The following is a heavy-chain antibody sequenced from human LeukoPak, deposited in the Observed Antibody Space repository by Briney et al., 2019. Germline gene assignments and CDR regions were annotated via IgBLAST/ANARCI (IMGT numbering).Heavy chain of an antibody. V-gene: IGHV4-59*08. D-gene: IGHD2-15*01. Sequence: XYYSGSTNYNPSLKSRVTISVDTSKNQFSLKLSSVTAADTAVYYCARSRTSEVAAKPDYFDYWGQGTLVTVSS. J-gene: IGHJ4*02. CDR3: ARSRTSEVAAKPDYFDY. CDR2: XYYSGST.